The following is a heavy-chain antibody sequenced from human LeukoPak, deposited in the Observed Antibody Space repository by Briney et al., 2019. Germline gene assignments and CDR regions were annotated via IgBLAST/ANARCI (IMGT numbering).Heavy chain of an antibody. CDR2: IYSTGRT. CDR3: ARLGLGDEACWFDP. CDR1: GGSISNYY. J-gene: IGHJ5*02. V-gene: IGHV4-59*01. Sequence: SETLSLTCTVSGGSISNYYWTWIRQPPGKGLEWIGHIYSTGRTNYNPSLKSRVTISVDTSKNQFSLKLSSVTAADTAVYYCARLGLGDEACWFDPWGQGTLVTVSS. D-gene: IGHD3-10*01.